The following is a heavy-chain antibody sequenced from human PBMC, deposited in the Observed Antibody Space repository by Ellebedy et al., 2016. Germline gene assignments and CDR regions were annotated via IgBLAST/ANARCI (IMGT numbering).Heavy chain of an antibody. V-gene: IGHV1-69*13. J-gene: IGHJ5*02. Sequence: SVKVSCXASGGTFSSYAISWVRQAPGQGLEWMGGIIPIFGTANYAQKFQGRVTITADESTSTAYMELSSLRSEDTAVYYCAREAYCGGDCYSPATNWFDPWGQGTLVTVSS. CDR3: AREAYCGGDCYSPATNWFDP. D-gene: IGHD2-21*02. CDR2: IIPIFGTA. CDR1: GGTFSSYA.